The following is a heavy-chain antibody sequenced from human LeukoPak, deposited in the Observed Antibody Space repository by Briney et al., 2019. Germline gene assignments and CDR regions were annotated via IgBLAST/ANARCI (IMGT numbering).Heavy chain of an antibody. V-gene: IGHV3-30*19. J-gene: IGHJ4*02. CDR3: ARAASYGHDY. D-gene: IGHD5-18*01. Sequence: GRSLRLSCAASGFTFSNYDMHWVRQAPGKGLEWVAVISYDGSNKYYADSVKGRFTISRDNSKNTLYLQMNSLRAEDTAVYYCARAASYGHDYWGQGTLVTVSS. CDR1: GFTFSNYD. CDR2: ISYDGSNK.